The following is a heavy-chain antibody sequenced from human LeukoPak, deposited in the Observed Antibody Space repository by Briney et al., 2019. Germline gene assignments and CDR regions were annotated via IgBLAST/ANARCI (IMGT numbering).Heavy chain of an antibody. CDR2: ISSSSSTI. D-gene: IGHD3-22*01. J-gene: IGHJ4*02. Sequence: GGSLRLSCAASGFTFSSYSMNWVRQAPGKGPEWVSYISSSSSTIYYADSVKGRFTISRDNAKNSLYLQMNSLRTEDTAVYYCARDYYDSSGYWRESYWGQGTLVTVSS. V-gene: IGHV3-48*01. CDR3: ARDYYDSSGYWRESY. CDR1: GFTFSSYS.